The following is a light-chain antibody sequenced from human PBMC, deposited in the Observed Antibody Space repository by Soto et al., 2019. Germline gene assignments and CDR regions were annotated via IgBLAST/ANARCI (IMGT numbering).Light chain of an antibody. CDR3: QQSYSTPWT. Sequence: DIQMTQYPSSLSASVGDRVTITCRASQSISSYLNWYQQKPGKAPKLLIYAASSLQSGVPSRFSGSGSGTDFTLTISSLQPEDVATYYCQQSYSTPWTFGQGTKVDIK. J-gene: IGKJ1*01. CDR2: AAS. V-gene: IGKV1-39*01. CDR1: QSISSY.